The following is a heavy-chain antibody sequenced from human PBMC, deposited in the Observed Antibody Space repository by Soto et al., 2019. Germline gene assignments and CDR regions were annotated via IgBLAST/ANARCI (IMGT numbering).Heavy chain of an antibody. CDR3: AREATTYNSAAAFEV. Sequence: EVQLAESGGGLVKPGGSLRVSCVASGFTFSTHAMNWVRQAPGKGLEWDSSISSRSSYIFYAYSVKGRFTVSRDNAKNSLYLQMNSLRADVTALYYCAREATTYNSAAAFEVWGQGTMVTVSS. CDR2: ISSRSSYI. J-gene: IGHJ3*01. V-gene: IGHV3-21*01. CDR1: GFTFSTHA. D-gene: IGHD6-25*01.